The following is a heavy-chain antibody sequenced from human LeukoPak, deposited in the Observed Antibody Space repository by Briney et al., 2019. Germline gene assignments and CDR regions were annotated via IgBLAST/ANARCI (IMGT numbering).Heavy chain of an antibody. CDR3: ATDLGVAVAGTLGFDY. V-gene: IGHV1-24*01. J-gene: IGHJ4*02. CDR2: FDPEDGET. Sequence: GASVKVSCKVSGYTLTELSMHWVRQAPGKGLEWMGGFDPEDGETIYAQKFQGRVTMTEDTSTDTAYMELSSLRSEDTAVYYSATDLGVAVAGTLGFDYWGQGTLVTVSS. D-gene: IGHD6-19*01. CDR1: GYTLTELS.